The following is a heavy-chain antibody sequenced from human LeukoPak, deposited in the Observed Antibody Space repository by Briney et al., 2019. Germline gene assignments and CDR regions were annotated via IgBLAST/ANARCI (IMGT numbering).Heavy chain of an antibody. CDR1: GFTFSNFG. Sequence: PGGSLRLSCAASGFTFSNFGIHWVRQAPGKGLEWVAFIRYDGSNKYYADSVKGRFTISRDNSKNTLYLQMNSLRAEDTAVYYCAKGRRYSGYDALDYWGQGTLATVSS. CDR2: IRYDGSNK. V-gene: IGHV3-30*02. J-gene: IGHJ4*02. CDR3: AKGRRYSGYDALDY. D-gene: IGHD5-12*01.